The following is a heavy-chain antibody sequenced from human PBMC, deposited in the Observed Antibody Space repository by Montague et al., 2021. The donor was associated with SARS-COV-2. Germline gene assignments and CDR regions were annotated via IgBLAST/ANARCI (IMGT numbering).Heavy chain of an antibody. CDR1: GFTFTSHP. Sequence: SLRLSCAASGFTFTSHPMSWVRQAPGKGLEWVSGISGSGESTYYADSVKGRFTVSRDNSKNTAHLQMNSLRAEETAVYYCARDPQYSKSWLHTIFENWGQGTLVTVSS. J-gene: IGHJ4*02. CDR2: ISGSGEST. CDR3: ARDPQYSKSWLHTIFEN. V-gene: IGHV3-23*01. D-gene: IGHD6-13*01.